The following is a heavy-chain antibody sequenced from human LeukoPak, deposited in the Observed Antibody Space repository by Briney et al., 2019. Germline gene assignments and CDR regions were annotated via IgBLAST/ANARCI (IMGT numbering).Heavy chain of an antibody. J-gene: IGHJ4*02. D-gene: IGHD4-17*01. CDR3: TTQTTVITGY. CDR2: VRGSGTDT. Sequence: GGSLRLSCAASGFTFSTYAMTWVRQAPGKGLEWVSAVRGSGTDTYHADSVKGRFTISRDNSKNTLYLQMNSLRAEDTAVYYCTTQTTVITGYWGQGTLVTVSP. CDR1: GFTFSTYA. V-gene: IGHV3-23*01.